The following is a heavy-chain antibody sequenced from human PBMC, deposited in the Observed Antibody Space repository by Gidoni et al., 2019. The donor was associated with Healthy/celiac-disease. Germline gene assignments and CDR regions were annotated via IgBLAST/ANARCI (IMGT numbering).Heavy chain of an antibody. CDR2: IYYSGST. Sequence: QLQLQESGPGLVKPSETLSLTCTVSGGSISSSSYYWGWIRQPPGKGLEWIGSIYYSGSTYYNPSLKSRVTISVDTSKNQFSLKLSSVTAADTAVYYCARRGRLGYCSGGSCYPALDYWGQGTLVTVSS. J-gene: IGHJ4*02. CDR1: GGSISSSSYY. CDR3: ARRGRLGYCSGGSCYPALDY. V-gene: IGHV4-39*01. D-gene: IGHD2-15*01.